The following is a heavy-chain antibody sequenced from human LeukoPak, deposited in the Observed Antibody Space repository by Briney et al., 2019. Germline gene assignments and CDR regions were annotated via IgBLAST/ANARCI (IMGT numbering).Heavy chain of an antibody. V-gene: IGHV1-8*01. D-gene: IGHD3-10*01. CDR1: GYTFTSYD. CDR2: MNPNSGNP. J-gene: IGHJ4*02. CDR3: ARRYDSGSYHLPH. Sequence: ASVKVSCKASGYTFTSYDINWVRQAAGQGLEWMGWMNPNSGNPGYAQKFQGRIAMARNTSISTAYMELSSLTSEDTAVYFCARRYDSGSYHLPHWGQGTLVTVSS.